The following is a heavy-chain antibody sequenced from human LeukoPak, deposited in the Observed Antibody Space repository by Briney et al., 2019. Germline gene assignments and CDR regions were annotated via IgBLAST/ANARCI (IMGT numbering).Heavy chain of an antibody. J-gene: IGHJ5*02. V-gene: IGHV4-34*01. D-gene: IGHD2/OR15-2a*01. CDR1: GVSINKYY. Sequence: SGNLSLTCAVSGVSINKYYWSWIRQSPGKGLEWIGEVSPGGYTTYNPSLRSRVIIAEDASENQLSLRLTSVTAADTAIYYCARIRRGLDQNRCYNHWAQGTLVTVSS. CDR2: VSPGGYT. CDR3: ARIRRGLDQNRCYNH.